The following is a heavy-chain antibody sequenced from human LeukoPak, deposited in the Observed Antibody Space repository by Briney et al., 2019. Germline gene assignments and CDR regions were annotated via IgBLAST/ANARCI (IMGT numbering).Heavy chain of an antibody. D-gene: IGHD6-19*01. V-gene: IGHV4-59*05. CDR1: GGSISSYY. CDR3: ARLDNNAWYYAFDI. CDR2: IYFSGST. J-gene: IGHJ3*02. Sequence: PSETLSLTCTVSGGSISSYYWSWIRQPPGKVLEWIGSIYFSGSTYYNPSLKSRVTISVDTSKNQFSLKLSSVTAADTAVYCCARLDNNAWYYAFDIWSQGTMVTVSS.